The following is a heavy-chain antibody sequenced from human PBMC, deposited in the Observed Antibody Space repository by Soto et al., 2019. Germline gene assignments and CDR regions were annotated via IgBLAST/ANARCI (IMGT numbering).Heavy chain of an antibody. CDR1: GGSISSSSYY. CDR3: ARTVECSGGSCYPAFDY. Sequence: SETLSLTCTVSGGSISSSSYYWGWTRQPPGKGLEWIGSIYYSGSTYYNPSLKSRVTISVDTSKNQFSLKLSSVTAADTAVYYCARTVECSGGSCYPAFDYWGQGTLVTVSS. CDR2: IYYSGST. D-gene: IGHD2-15*01. V-gene: IGHV4-39*01. J-gene: IGHJ4*02.